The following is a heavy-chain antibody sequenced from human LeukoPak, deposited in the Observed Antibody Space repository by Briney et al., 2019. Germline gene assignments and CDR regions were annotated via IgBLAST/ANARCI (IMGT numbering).Heavy chain of an antibody. CDR3: ARRVVVVPAASYYYYYYYMDV. CDR1: GGSISSYY. V-gene: IGHV4-59*08. J-gene: IGHJ6*03. Sequence: PSETLSLTRTVSGGSISSYYWSWIRQPPGKGLEWIGDIYYSGSTNYNPSLKSRVTISVDTSKNQFSLKLSSVTAADTAVYYCARRVVVVPAASYYYYYYYMDVWGKGTTVTVSS. CDR2: IYYSGST. D-gene: IGHD2-2*01.